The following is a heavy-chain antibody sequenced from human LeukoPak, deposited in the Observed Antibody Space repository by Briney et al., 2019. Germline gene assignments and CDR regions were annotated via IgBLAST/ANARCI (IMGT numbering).Heavy chain of an antibody. CDR3: ARVTRFLEWLLHFDY. J-gene: IGHJ4*02. V-gene: IGHV4-39*07. D-gene: IGHD3-3*01. CDR2: IYYSGST. CDR1: GGSISSNSYY. Sequence: SETLSLTCTVSGGSISSNSYYWGWIRQPPGKGLEWIGSIYYSGSTYYNPSLKSRVTISVDTSKNQFSLKLSSVTAADTAVYYCARVTRFLEWLLHFDYWGQGTLVTVSS.